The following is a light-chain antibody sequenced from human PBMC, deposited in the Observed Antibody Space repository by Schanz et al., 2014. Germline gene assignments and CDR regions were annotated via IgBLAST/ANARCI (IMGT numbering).Light chain of an antibody. Sequence: QSALTQPPSASGSPGQSVTISCTGTSSDVGGYNYVSWYQQHPGKAPKLMIYEVSKRPSGVPDRFSASKSGNMASLTISGLQVEDEAAYYCCSYAGTSYVFGTGTKLTVL. CDR3: CSYAGTSYV. CDR1: SSDVGGYNY. CDR2: EVS. V-gene: IGLV2-8*01. J-gene: IGLJ1*01.